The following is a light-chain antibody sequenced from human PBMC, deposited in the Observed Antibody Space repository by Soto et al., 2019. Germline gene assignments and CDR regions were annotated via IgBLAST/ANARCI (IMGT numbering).Light chain of an antibody. CDR1: RDITNY. J-gene: IGKJ4*01. V-gene: IGKV1-33*01. Sequence: DIQMTQSQSSLSASVGDRVTITCQASRDITNYLNWYQHKPGTAPKLLIYGASNLETGVPSRFSGSGSGTDFTFTISSLQPEDIATYYCQQSDDLPRTFGGGTKVEIK. CDR2: GAS. CDR3: QQSDDLPRT.